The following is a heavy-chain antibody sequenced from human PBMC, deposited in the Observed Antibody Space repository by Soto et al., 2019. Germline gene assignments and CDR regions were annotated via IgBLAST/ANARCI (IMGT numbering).Heavy chain of an antibody. CDR3: ARHPPGIFGVVIIPPWFDP. CDR2: IYYSGST. Sequence: SETLSLTCTVSGGSISSSSYYWGWIRQPPGKGLEWIGSIYYSGSTYYNPSLKSRVTISVDTSKNQFSLKLSSVTAADTAVYYCARHPPGIFGVVIIPPWFDPWGQGTLVTVSS. D-gene: IGHD3-3*01. J-gene: IGHJ5*02. V-gene: IGHV4-39*01. CDR1: GGSISSSSYY.